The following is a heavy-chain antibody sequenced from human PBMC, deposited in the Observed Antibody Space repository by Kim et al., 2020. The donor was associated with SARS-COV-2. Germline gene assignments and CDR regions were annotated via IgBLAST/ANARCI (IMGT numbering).Heavy chain of an antibody. CDR3: AKVWFGETLLDY. CDR1: GFTFSSYG. Sequence: GGSLRLSCAASGFTFSSYGMHWVRQAPGKGLEWVAVISYDGSNKYYADSVKGRFTISRDNSKNTLYLQMNSLRAEDTAVYYCAKVWFGETLLDYWGQGTLVTVSS. J-gene: IGHJ4*02. V-gene: IGHV3-30*18. D-gene: IGHD3-10*01. CDR2: ISYDGSNK.